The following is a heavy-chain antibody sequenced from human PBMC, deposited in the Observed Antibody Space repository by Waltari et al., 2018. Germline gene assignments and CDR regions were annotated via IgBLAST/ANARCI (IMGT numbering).Heavy chain of an antibody. CDR1: GYTFTGYY. CDR3: ARGTYGDYVPRPGLVDY. J-gene: IGHJ4*02. Sequence: VSCKASGYTFTGYYMHWVRQAPGQGLEWMGRINPNSGGTNYAQKFQGRVTMTRDTSISTAYMELSRLRSDDTAVYYCARGTYGDYVPRPGLVDYWGQGTLVTVSS. D-gene: IGHD4-17*01. CDR2: INPNSGGT. V-gene: IGHV1-2*06.